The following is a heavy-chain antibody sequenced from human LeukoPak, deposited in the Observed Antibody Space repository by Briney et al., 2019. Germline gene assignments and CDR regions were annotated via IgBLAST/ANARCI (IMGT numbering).Heavy chain of an antibody. CDR3: AAITYYYDSSGYYNDY. CDR2: IVVGSGNT. J-gene: IGHJ4*02. Sequence: ASVKVSCKASGFTFTNSAVQWVRQARGHRLEWIGWIVVGSGNTNYAQRFQERVTITRDMSTSTAYMELSSLRSEDTAEYYCAAITYYYDSSGYYNDYWGQGTLVTVSS. D-gene: IGHD3-22*01. CDR1: GFTFTNSA. V-gene: IGHV1-58*01.